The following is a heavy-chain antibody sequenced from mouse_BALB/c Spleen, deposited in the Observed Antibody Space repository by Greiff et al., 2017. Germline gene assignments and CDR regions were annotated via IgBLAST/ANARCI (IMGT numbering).Heavy chain of an antibody. J-gene: IGHJ4*01. V-gene: IGHV1S81*02. CDR1: GYTFTSYW. CDR2: INPSNGRT. CDR3: ARRYCCSSPYAMGY. Sequence: QVQLKHPGAELVKPGASVKLSCKASGYTFTSYWMHWVKQRPGQGLEWIGGINPSNGRTNYNEKSKSKATLTVDKSSSTAYMQLSSLTSEDSAVYYCARRYCCSSPYAMGYWGQGTSVTVTA. D-gene: IGHD1-1*01.